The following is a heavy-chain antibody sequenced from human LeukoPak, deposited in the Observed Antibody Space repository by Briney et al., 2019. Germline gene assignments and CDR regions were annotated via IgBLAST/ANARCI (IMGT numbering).Heavy chain of an antibody. CDR1: GFTFSSYS. CDR2: ISSSSSTI. D-gene: IGHD3-3*01. V-gene: IGHV3-48*01. Sequence: GGSLRLSCAASGFTFSSYSMNWVRQAPGKGLEWVSYISSSSSTIYYADSVKGRFTISRDNAKNSLYLQMNSLRAEDTAVYYCERENRHRVTIFGVVIVHDAFDIWGQGTMVTVSS. CDR3: ERENRHRVTIFGVVIVHDAFDI. J-gene: IGHJ3*02.